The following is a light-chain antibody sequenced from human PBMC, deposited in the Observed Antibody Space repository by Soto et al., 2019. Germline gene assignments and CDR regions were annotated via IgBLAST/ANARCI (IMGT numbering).Light chain of an antibody. V-gene: IGKV3D-20*02. J-gene: IGKJ1*01. CDR3: QHRSHWHSWT. CDR2: GVS. CDR1: QSGRDMY. Sequence: IVLTQSPVTLCLSPGDRVTLSCSASQSGRDMYLAWYQQKPGQPPRLLIYGVSSRATGIPARFSRSGSWTNFTLTISNLETEDLAVYYYQHRSHWHSWTFGAGTKVDIK.